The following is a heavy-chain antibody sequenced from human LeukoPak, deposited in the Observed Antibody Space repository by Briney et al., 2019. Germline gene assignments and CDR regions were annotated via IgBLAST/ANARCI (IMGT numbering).Heavy chain of an antibody. D-gene: IGHD2-21*02. J-gene: IGHJ5*02. CDR3: ARALCGGDCYGEYWFDP. V-gene: IGHV4-39*01. CDR2: IYYSGTT. Sequence: SETLSLTCTVSGGSISSSTYYWGWVRQPPGRGLEWNGCIYYSGTTCYDASLERRVTISVDTSRNQFSLMLSSVTAADTAVYYCARALCGGDCYGEYWFDPWSQGTLVTVSS. CDR1: GGSISSSTYY.